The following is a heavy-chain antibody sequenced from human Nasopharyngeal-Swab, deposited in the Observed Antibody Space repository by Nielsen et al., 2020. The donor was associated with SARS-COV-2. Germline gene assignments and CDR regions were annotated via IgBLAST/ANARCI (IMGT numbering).Heavy chain of an antibody. D-gene: IGHD3-22*01. J-gene: IGHJ3*02. CDR1: RFTFINSW. CDR3: TTEGTSGYYDAFDI. V-gene: IGHV3-15*01. CDR2: IKIKTDGGTT. Sequence: GGSLRLSCAASRFTFINSWMSWVRQAPGKVLEWVGRIKIKTDGGTTDYAAPVKGRFTISRDDSKNTLYLQMNSLKTEDTAVYYCTTEGTSGYYDAFDIWGQGTMVTVSS.